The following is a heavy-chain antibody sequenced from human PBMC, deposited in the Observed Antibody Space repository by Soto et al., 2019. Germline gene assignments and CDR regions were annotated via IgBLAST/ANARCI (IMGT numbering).Heavy chain of an antibody. J-gene: IGHJ5*02. CDR2: INPNSGGT. D-gene: IGHD6-6*01. Sequence: GASVKVSCKASGYTCTGYYMHWVRQAPGQGLEWMGWINPNSGGTNYAQKFQGRVTMTRDTSISTAYMELSRLRSDDTAVYYCARVIAARQGFDPWGQGTLVTVSS. V-gene: IGHV1-2*02. CDR1: GYTCTGYY. CDR3: ARVIAARQGFDP.